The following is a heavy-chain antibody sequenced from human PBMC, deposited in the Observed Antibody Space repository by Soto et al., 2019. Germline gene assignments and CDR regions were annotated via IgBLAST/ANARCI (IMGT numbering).Heavy chain of an antibody. CDR3: ARWVTAISLNYFDY. V-gene: IGHV1-18*04. CDR1: GYTFTSYG. D-gene: IGHD2-21*02. Sequence: ASVKVSCKASGYTFTSYGISWVRQAPGQGLEWMGWISAYNGNTNYAQKLQGRVTMTTDTSTSTAYMELRGLRSDDTAVYYCARWVTAISLNYFDYWGQGTLVTVSS. J-gene: IGHJ4*02. CDR2: ISAYNGNT.